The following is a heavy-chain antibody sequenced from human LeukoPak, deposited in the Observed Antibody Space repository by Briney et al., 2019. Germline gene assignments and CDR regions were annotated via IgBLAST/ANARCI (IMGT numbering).Heavy chain of an antibody. V-gene: IGHV4-39*07. Sequence: SETLSLTCSVSGGSISSSSYYWGWIRQPPGKGLEWIGSIYYSGSTYYNSSLKSRVTISVDTSKSQFSLKLSSVTAADTAVYYCARSIAAAGPRYYFDYWGQGTLVTVSS. CDR1: GGSISSSSYY. CDR3: ARSIAAAGPRYYFDY. J-gene: IGHJ4*02. CDR2: IYYSGST. D-gene: IGHD6-13*01.